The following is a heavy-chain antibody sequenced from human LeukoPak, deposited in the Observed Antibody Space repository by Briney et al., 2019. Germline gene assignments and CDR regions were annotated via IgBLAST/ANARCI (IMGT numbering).Heavy chain of an antibody. Sequence: GGSLRLSCAVSGFTFSSHGFTWVRQAPGKGLEWVSAIEISGDTFYADSVRGRFTISRDNSKNTLYPQMNSLRAEDTAVYYCAKDPTSDDCSSTSCSDYWGQGTLVTVSS. CDR3: AKDPTSDDCSSTSCSDY. J-gene: IGHJ4*02. D-gene: IGHD2-2*01. V-gene: IGHV3-23*01. CDR2: IEISGDT. CDR1: GFTFSSHG.